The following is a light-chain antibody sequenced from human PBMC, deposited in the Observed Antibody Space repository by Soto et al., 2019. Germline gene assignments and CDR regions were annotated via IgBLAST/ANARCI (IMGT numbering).Light chain of an antibody. CDR3: SSYTSAGSVV. V-gene: IGLV2-14*01. CDR2: DVG. CDR1: SSDVGGYNY. J-gene: IGLJ2*01. Sequence: QSALTQPASVSGSPGQSITLSCTGTSSDVGGYNYVSWYQQHPGKAPKLMIYDVGNRPSGVSNRFSGSKSGNTASLTISGLQAEDEADYYCSSYTSAGSVVFGGGTKLTV.